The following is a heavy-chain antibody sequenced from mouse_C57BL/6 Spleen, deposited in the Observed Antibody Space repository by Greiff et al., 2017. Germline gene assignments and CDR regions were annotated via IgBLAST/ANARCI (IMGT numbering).Heavy chain of an antibody. Sequence: EVKVVESGGGLVKPGGSLKLSCAASGFTFSSYAMSWVRQTPEKRLEWVATISDGGSYTYYPDNVKGRFTISRDNAKNNLYLQMSHLKSEDTAMYYYARAYYSNYVWFAYWGQGTLVTVSA. CDR3: ARAYYSNYVWFAY. CDR2: ISDGGSYT. J-gene: IGHJ3*01. CDR1: GFTFSSYA. V-gene: IGHV5-4*03. D-gene: IGHD2-5*01.